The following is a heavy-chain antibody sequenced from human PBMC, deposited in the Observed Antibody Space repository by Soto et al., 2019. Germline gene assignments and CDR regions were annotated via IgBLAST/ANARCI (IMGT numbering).Heavy chain of an antibody. V-gene: IGHV4-31*03. Sequence: SETLSLTCTVSGGSISSAGYYCSWIRQHPGKGLEWIGYIYYSGSTYYNPSLKSRVTMSVDTSKNQFSLRLSSLTAADTAVYYCARERFSHNWFDPWGQGTLVTVSS. J-gene: IGHJ5*02. CDR1: GGSISSAGYY. CDR3: ARERFSHNWFDP. CDR2: IYYSGST.